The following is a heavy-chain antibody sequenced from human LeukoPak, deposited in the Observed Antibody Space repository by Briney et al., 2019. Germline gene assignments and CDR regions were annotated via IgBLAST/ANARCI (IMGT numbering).Heavy chain of an antibody. CDR1: GGSVSSYY. CDR3: ARHGTISSESYFDY. V-gene: IGHV4-59*08. J-gene: IGHJ4*02. Sequence: SQTLSLTCSVSGGSVSSYYWSWIRQSPGKGLEWIGYIHNSGRTNYNPSLKSRVTGFVDTSKNQVSLRLSSVTAADTAVYYCARHGTISSESYFDYWGQGALVTVSS. CDR2: IHNSGRT. D-gene: IGHD1-14*01.